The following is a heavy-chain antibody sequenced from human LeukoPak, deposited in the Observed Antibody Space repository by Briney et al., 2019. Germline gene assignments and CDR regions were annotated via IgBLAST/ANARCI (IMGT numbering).Heavy chain of an antibody. J-gene: IGHJ4*02. CDR3: AKDRRYQLDFDY. D-gene: IGHD2-2*01. CDR2: IRYDGSNK. V-gene: IGHV3-30*02. CDR1: GFTFSSYG. Sequence: GGSLRLSCAASGFTFSSYGMHWVRQAPGKGLEWVAFIRYDGSNKYYADSVKGRFTISRDNSKNTLYLQMNSLRAEDTAVYYCAKDRRYQLDFDYWGQGTLVTVSS.